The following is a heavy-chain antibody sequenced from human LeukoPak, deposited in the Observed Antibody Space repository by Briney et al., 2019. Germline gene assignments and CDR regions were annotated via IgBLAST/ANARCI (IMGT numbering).Heavy chain of an antibody. V-gene: IGHV4-34*01. J-gene: IGHJ6*04. Sequence: ESLSLTSALYGGSFCGDYWSCIPHPPRKGVGWIGEINHSGSTNYNPSLKSRVTISVDTSKNQFSLQLSSVTAADTAVYYCASGGYRHGYYYSMDVWGKGTTVTVSS. CDR3: ASGGYRHGYYYSMDV. D-gene: IGHD5-18*01. CDR2: INHSGST. CDR1: GGSFCGDY.